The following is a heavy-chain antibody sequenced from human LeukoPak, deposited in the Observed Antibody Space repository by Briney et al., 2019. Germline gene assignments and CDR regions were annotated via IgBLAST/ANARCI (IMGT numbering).Heavy chain of an antibody. CDR2: IYYSGST. Sequence: SETLSLTCTVSGGSISSSSYYWGWIRQPPGKGLEWLGSIYYSGSTYYNPSLKSRVTISVDTSKNQFSLKLSSVTAADTAVYYCARLESWWRSGYFDYWGQGTLVTVSS. J-gene: IGHJ4*02. V-gene: IGHV4-39*01. D-gene: IGHD2-21*01. CDR3: ARLESWWRSGYFDY. CDR1: GGSISSSSYY.